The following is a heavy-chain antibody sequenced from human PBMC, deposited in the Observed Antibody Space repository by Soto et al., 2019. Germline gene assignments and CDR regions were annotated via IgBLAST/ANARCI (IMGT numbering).Heavy chain of an antibody. J-gene: IGHJ4*02. CDR3: TRGLLTDFFDY. CDR1: GFTFDTYA. CDR2: ISYDGSNQ. Sequence: VQLVESGGGVVQSGRSLRLSCAASGFTFDTYAMHWVRQAPGKGLEWVAVISYDGSNQFYAGSVKGRFTVSRDNSKNTLYLQVNSLRNDDTAVYSCTRGLLTDFFDYWGQGALVTVSS. V-gene: IGHV3-30-3*01.